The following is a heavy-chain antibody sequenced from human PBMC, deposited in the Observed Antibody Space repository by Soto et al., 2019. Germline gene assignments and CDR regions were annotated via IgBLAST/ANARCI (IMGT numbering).Heavy chain of an antibody. V-gene: IGHV1-18*01. Sequence: QVQLVQSGAEVKKPGASVKVSCKASGYTFTSYGISWVRQAPGQGLEWMGWISAYNGNTNYAQKLQGRVTMTPDTSTSTAYMELRSLRSDDPAGYYCARVQFRPPYYYFYGMDVWGQGTTVTVSS. CDR3: ARVQFRPPYYYFYGMDV. J-gene: IGHJ6*02. CDR1: GYTFTSYG. CDR2: ISAYNGNT. D-gene: IGHD2-21*01.